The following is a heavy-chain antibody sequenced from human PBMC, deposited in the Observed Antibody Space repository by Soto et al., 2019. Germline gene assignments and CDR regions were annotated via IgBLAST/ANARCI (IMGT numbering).Heavy chain of an antibody. J-gene: IGHJ6*02. V-gene: IGHV1-58*02. D-gene: IGHD3-10*01. CDR3: AAADGSGSRFYYYYYGMDV. CDR2: IVVGSGNT. Sequence: VKVSSKTPGYTFIGNYMNWVRQAPGQRLEWIGWIVVGSGNTNYAQKFQERVTITRDMSTSTAYMELSSLRSEDTAVYYCAAADGSGSRFYYYYYGMDVWGQGTTVTVSS. CDR1: GYTFIGNY.